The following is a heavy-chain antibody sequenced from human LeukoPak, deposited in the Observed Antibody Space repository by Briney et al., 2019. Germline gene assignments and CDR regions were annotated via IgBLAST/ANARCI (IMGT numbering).Heavy chain of an antibody. J-gene: IGHJ6*02. CDR1: GFTFSSYW. CDR2: IKQDGSEK. V-gene: IGHV3-7*01. CDR3: ARRKRYCGGDCAFSYQIVPYYYYGMDV. Sequence: PGGSLRLSCTASGFTFSSYWMSWVRQAPGKGLEWVANIKQDGSEKYYVDSVKGRFTISRDNAKNSLYLQMNSLRAEDTAVYYCARRKRYCGGDCAFSYQIVPYYYYGMDVWGQGATVTVSS. D-gene: IGHD2-21*02.